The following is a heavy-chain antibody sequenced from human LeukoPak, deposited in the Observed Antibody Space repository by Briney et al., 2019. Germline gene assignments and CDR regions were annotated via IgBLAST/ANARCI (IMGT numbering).Heavy chain of an antibody. Sequence: GGSLRLSCAASGFTFSNAWMSWVRQAPGKGLEWVGRIKSKTDGGTTDYAAPVKGRFTISRDDSKNTLYPQMNSLKTEDTAVYYCTPEDIVATIAGDYWGQGTLVTVSS. CDR3: TPEDIVATIAGDY. J-gene: IGHJ4*02. D-gene: IGHD5-12*01. V-gene: IGHV3-15*01. CDR1: GFTFSNAW. CDR2: IKSKTDGGTT.